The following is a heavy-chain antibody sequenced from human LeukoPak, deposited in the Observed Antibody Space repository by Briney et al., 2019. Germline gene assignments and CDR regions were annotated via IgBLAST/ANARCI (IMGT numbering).Heavy chain of an antibody. CDR2: IYSGGST. CDR1: GFTVSSNY. Sequence: GGSLRLSCAASGFTVSSNYMSWVRQAPGKGLEWASVIYSGGSTYYADSVKGRFTISRDNSKNTLYLQMNSLRAEDTAVYYCARDQTGEHYYYYGMDVWGQGTTVTVSS. V-gene: IGHV3-53*01. CDR3: ARDQTGEHYYYYGMDV. D-gene: IGHD2-21*01. J-gene: IGHJ6*02.